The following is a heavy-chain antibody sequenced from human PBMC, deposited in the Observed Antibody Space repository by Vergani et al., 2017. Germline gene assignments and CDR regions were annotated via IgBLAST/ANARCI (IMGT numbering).Heavy chain of an antibody. V-gene: IGHV1-69*18. CDR2: IIPSFGTA. CDR1: GGTFSSYA. J-gene: IGHJ4*02. Sequence: QVQLVQSGAEVKKPGSSVKVSCKASGGTFSSYAISWVRQAPGQGLEGMGRIIPSFGTANYAQKFQGRVTITADEPTSTAYMELSSLRSEDTAVYYCARAAGVVPAAMFDYWGQGTLVTVSS. D-gene: IGHD2-2*01. CDR3: ARAAGVVPAAMFDY.